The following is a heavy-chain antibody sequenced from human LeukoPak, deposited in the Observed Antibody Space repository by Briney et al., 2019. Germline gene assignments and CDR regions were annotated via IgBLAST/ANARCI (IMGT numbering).Heavy chain of an antibody. CDR3: ARELLWFGGGGMDV. J-gene: IGHJ6*02. V-gene: IGHV3-74*01. CDR1: GFTFSSYW. CDR2: INTDGSST. Sequence: GGSLRLSCAASGFTFSSYWMHWVRQAPGKGLVWVSRINTDGSSTSYADSVKGRFTISRDNAKNSLYLHMNSLRDEETAVYYFARELLWFGGGGMDVWGQGTTVAVSS. D-gene: IGHD3-10*01.